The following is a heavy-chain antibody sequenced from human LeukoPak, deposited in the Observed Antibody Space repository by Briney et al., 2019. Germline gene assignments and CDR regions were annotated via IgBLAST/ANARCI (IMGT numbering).Heavy chain of an antibody. Sequence: ASVKVSCKASGYTFTSYGVNWVRQAPGQGLEWMGWISSYTDDTSYSQKFQGRITMTTDRPTNTAYVELQSLRSDDTAMYYCARGSRYYDSSGYYEALDIWGQGTMVTVSS. V-gene: IGHV1-18*01. CDR2: ISSYTDDT. D-gene: IGHD3-22*01. CDR3: ARGSRYYDSSGYYEALDI. CDR1: GYTFTSYG. J-gene: IGHJ3*02.